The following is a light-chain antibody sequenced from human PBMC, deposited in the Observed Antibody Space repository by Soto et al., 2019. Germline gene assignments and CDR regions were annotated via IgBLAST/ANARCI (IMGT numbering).Light chain of an antibody. J-gene: IGLJ1*01. Sequence: QTALTQPASVCGSPGQSIAISCIGTSSDVGAYDYVSWYQQHPDRAPKLMIYEVSNRPSGVSNRFSGSKSVNTATLTISGLQAEDEADYYCSSYTSSSTRVFGTGTKLTVL. CDR1: SSDVGAYDY. CDR2: EVS. CDR3: SSYTSSSTRV. V-gene: IGLV2-14*03.